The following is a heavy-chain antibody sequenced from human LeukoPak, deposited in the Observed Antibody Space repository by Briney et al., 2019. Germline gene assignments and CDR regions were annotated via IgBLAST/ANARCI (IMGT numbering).Heavy chain of an antibody. CDR2: INPNSGGT. CDR3: ARDYGQQLHHNYYGMDV. D-gene: IGHD6-13*01. V-gene: IGHV1-2*02. CDR1: GYTFTGYY. J-gene: IGHJ6*02. Sequence: ASVKVSCKASGYTFTGYYMHWVRQAPGQGLEWMGWINPNSGGTNYAQKFQGRVTMTRDTSISTAYMELSRLRSDDTAVYYCARDYGQQLHHNYYGMDVWGQGTTVTVSS.